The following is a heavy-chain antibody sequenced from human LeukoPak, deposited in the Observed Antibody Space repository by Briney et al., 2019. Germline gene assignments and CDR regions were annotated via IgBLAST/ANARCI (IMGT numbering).Heavy chain of an antibody. CDR2: IYTSGST. CDR3: ARVSGGTRDY. Sequence: SQTLSLTCTVSGGSISSGSYYWSWIRQPAGKGLEWIGRIYTSGSTNYNPSLKSRVTISVDTSKNQFSLKLSSVTAADTAVYYCARVSGGTRDYWGQGTLVTDSS. V-gene: IGHV4-61*02. D-gene: IGHD2-15*01. CDR1: GGSISSGSYY. J-gene: IGHJ4*02.